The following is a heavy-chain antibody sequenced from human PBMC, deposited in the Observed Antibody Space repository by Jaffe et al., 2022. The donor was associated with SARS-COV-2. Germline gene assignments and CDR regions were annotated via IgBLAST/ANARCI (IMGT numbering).Heavy chain of an antibody. V-gene: IGHV3-15*01. CDR2: IKSKTDGGTT. Sequence: EVQLVESGGGLVKPGGSLRLSCAASGFTFSNAWMSWVRQAPGKGLEWVGRIKSKTDGGTTDYAAPVKGRFTISRDDSKNTLYLQMNSLKTEDTAVYYCTTGEYCGGDCYDFDYWGQGTLVTVSS. D-gene: IGHD2-21*02. CDR3: TTGEYCGGDCYDFDY. J-gene: IGHJ4*02. CDR1: GFTFSNAW.